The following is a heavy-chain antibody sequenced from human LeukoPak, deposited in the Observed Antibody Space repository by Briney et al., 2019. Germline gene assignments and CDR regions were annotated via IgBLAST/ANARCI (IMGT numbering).Heavy chain of an antibody. CDR1: GFTFSSYG. V-gene: IGHV3-30*18. CDR3: AKADGYCSGGSCRWHYYGMDV. D-gene: IGHD2-15*01. J-gene: IGHJ6*02. Sequence: GGSLRLSCAASGFTFSSYGMHWVRQAPGKGLEWVAVISYDGSNKYYAAYVKGRFTISRDNSKNTLYLQMNSLRAEDTAVYYCAKADGYCSGGSCRWHYYGMDVWGQGTTVTVSS. CDR2: ISYDGSNK.